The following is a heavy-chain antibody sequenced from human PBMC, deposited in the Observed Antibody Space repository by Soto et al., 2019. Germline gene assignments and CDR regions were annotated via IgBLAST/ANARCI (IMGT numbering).Heavy chain of an antibody. V-gene: IGHV3-48*01. CDR1: GFTFSSYS. J-gene: IGHJ6*03. D-gene: IGHD1-7*01. CDR3: ARGPLYNWNYVGYYYYMDV. Sequence: GGSLRLSCAASGFTFSSYSMNWVRQAPGKGLEWVSYISSSSSTIYYADSVKGRFTISRDNAKNSLYLQMNSLRAEDTAVYYCARGPLYNWNYVGYYYYMDVWGKGTTVTVSS. CDR2: ISSSSSTI.